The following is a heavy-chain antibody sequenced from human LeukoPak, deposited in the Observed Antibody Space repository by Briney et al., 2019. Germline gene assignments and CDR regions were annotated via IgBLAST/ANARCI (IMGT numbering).Heavy chain of an antibody. Sequence: SETLSLTCTVSGGSISSSSYYWGWIRQPPGKGLVWIGSIYYSGSSYYNPSLKSRVTISVDTSKNQFSLKLSSVTAADTAVYYCAREAYDFWSGYYQPFDYWGQGTLVTVSS. D-gene: IGHD3-3*01. J-gene: IGHJ4*02. V-gene: IGHV4-39*07. CDR3: AREAYDFWSGYYQPFDY. CDR2: IYYSGSS. CDR1: GGSISSSSYY.